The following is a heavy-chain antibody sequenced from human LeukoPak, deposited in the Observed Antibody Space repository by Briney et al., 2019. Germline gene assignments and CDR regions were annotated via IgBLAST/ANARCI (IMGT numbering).Heavy chain of an antibody. V-gene: IGHV1-18*01. CDR1: GYTFASYG. Sequence: ASVKVSCKASGYTFASYGISWVRQAPGQGLEWMGWISAYNGNTNYAQKFQGRLTMTTDTSTSTAYMELKSLRSNDTAVYYCAKCAPAYWSENWGQGTLVTVS. CDR3: AKCAPAYWSEN. J-gene: IGHJ4*02. CDR2: ISAYNGNT. D-gene: IGHD3-3*01.